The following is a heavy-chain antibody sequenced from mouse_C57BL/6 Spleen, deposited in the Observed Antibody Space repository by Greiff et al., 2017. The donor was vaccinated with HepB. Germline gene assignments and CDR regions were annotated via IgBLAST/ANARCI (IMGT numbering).Heavy chain of an antibody. J-gene: IGHJ4*01. CDR3: ARRGSSYAMDY. CDR1: GYTFPSYW. CDR2: IDPSDSYT. V-gene: IGHV1-59*01. Sequence: VQLQQPGAELVRPGTSVKLSCKASGYTFPSYWMHWVKQRPGQGLEWIGVIDPSDSYTNYNQKFKGRATLTVDTSSSTAYMQLSSLTSEDSAVYYCARRGSSYAMDYWGQGTSVTVSS. D-gene: IGHD3-2*02.